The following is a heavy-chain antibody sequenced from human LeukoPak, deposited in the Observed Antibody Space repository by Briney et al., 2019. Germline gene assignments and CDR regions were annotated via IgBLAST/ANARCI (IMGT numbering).Heavy chain of an antibody. CDR3: ARESSVLRFLEWSPTGYYYYGMDV. Sequence: VASLRVSSEASGYTFTISVISWVRQAPGQGLEWMGWISAYNGNTNYAQKLQGRVTMTTDTSTSTAYMELRSLRSDDTAVYYCARESSVLRFLEWSPTGYYYYGMDVWGQGTTVTVSS. D-gene: IGHD3-3*01. J-gene: IGHJ6*02. CDR2: ISAYNGNT. V-gene: IGHV1-18*01. CDR1: GYTFTISV.